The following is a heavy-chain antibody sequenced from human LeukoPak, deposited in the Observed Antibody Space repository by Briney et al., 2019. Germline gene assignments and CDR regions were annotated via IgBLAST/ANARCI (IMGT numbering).Heavy chain of an antibody. V-gene: IGHV3-23*01. Sequence: GGSLRLSCAASGFTFSSYVMSWVRQAPGKGLEWVSSISGSGGRTYYADSVKGRFTISRDNSKNTLYLQMSSLRAEDTAAYYCARGGPKWLLNWFDPWGQGTLVTVSS. D-gene: IGHD5-12*01. CDR2: ISGSGGRT. J-gene: IGHJ5*02. CDR3: ARGGPKWLLNWFDP. CDR1: GFTFSSYV.